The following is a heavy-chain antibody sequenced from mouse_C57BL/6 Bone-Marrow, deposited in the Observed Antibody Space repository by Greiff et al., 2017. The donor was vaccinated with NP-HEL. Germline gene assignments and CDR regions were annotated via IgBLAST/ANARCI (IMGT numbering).Heavy chain of an antibody. CDR3: ARKGYYDYDDYAMDY. CDR1: GFSLTSYG. Sequence: VQVVESGPGLVQPSQSLSITCTVSGFSLTSYGVHWVRQSPGKGLEWLGVIWSGGSTDYNAAFISRLSISKDNSKSQVFFKMNSLQADDTAIYYWARKGYYDYDDYAMDYWGQGTSVTVSS. V-gene: IGHV2-2*01. CDR2: IWSGGST. D-gene: IGHD2-4*01. J-gene: IGHJ4*01.